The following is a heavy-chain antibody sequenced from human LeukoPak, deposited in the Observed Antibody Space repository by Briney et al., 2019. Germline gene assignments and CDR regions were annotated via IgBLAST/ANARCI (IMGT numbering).Heavy chain of an antibody. J-gene: IGHJ5*02. D-gene: IGHD3-3*01. CDR1: GGSISSYY. CDR2: IYYSGST. CDR3: ARETYNDFSRWFDP. Sequence: SETLSLTCTVSGGSISSYYWSWIRQPPGKGLEWIGYIYYSGSTYYNPSLKSRVTFSVDTSKNQFSLKLTSVTAVDTAVYYCARETYNDFSRWFDPWGQGTLVTVSS. V-gene: IGHV4-30-4*08.